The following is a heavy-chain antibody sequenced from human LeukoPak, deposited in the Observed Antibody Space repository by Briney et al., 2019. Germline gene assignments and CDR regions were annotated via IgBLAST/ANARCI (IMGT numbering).Heavy chain of an antibody. CDR3: ARRLRGVIIRFDP. V-gene: IGHV4-34*01. J-gene: IGHJ5*02. CDR2: INHSGST. CDR1: GFTFSAYY. D-gene: IGHD3-10*01. Sequence: GSLRLSCAASGFTFSAYYMTWIRQPPGKGLEWIGEINHSGSTNYNPSLKSRVTISVDTSKNQFSLKLSSVTDADTAVYYCARRLRGVIIRFDPWGQGTLVTVSS.